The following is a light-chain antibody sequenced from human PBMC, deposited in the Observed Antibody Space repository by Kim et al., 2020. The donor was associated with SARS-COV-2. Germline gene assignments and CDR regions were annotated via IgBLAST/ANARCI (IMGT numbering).Light chain of an antibody. CDR3: QSYDSSNHWV. CDR2: EDN. V-gene: IGLV6-57*02. J-gene: IGLJ3*02. CDR1: SGSIASNY. Sequence: KSVTISCPGSSGSIASNYVQGYQQRPGSAPTTVIYEDNQRPSGVPDRFSGSIDSSSNSASLTISGLKTEDEADDYCQSYDSSNHWVFGGGTQLTVL.